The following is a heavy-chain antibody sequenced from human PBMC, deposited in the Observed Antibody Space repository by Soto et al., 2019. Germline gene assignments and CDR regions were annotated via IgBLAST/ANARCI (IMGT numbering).Heavy chain of an antibody. V-gene: IGHV4-59*08. Sequence: SETLSLTCPVSGGSISSYYWSWIRQPPEKGLEWIEYIYYSENTNYNPSLKSRVTISVDTSKNQFALKLSSVTAADTSVYYCARAPGGTTGTTWFDPWGQGTLVTVSS. D-gene: IGHD1-1*01. CDR1: GGSISSYY. J-gene: IGHJ5*02. CDR2: IYYSENT. CDR3: ARAPGGTTGTTWFDP.